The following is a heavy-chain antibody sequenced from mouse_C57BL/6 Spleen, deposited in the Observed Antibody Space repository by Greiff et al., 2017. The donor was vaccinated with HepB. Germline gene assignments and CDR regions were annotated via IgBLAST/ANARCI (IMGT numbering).Heavy chain of an antibody. Sequence: VQLQQSGPELVKPGASVKISCKASGYAFSSSWMNWVKQRPGKGLEWIGRIYPGDGDIKYNGKFKGKATLTADKSSSTAYMQLSSLTSDDSAVYFCARLYGSSYAMDDWDQGTSVTVSS. D-gene: IGHD1-1*01. J-gene: IGHJ4*01. CDR3: ARLYGSSYAMDD. CDR1: GYAFSSSW. V-gene: IGHV1-82*01. CDR2: IYPGDGDI.